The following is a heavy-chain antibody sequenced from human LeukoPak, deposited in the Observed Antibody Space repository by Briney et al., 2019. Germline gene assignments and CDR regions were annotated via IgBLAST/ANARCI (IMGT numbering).Heavy chain of an antibody. CDR3: ARVVRVGLQPHNWFDP. CDR2: INPSGGST. V-gene: IGHV1-46*01. CDR1: GYTFTSYY. J-gene: IGHJ5*02. Sequence: ASVKVSCKASGYTFTSYYMHWVRQAPGQGLEWMGIINPSGGSTSYAQKFQGRVTMTRDMSTSTVYMELSSLRSEDTAVYYCARVVRVGLQPHNWFDPWGQGTLVTVSS. D-gene: IGHD1-14*01.